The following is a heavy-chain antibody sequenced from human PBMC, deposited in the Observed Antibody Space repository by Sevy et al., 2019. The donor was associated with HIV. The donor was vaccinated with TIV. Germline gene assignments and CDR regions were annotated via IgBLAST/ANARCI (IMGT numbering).Heavy chain of an antibody. CDR3: TTEKNYDSSGYYLAPGGFDY. CDR2: IKSKTDGGTT. D-gene: IGHD3-22*01. J-gene: IGHJ4*02. CDR1: GFTFSNAW. Sequence: GGSLRLSCAASGFTFSNAWMSWVRQAPGKGLEWVGRIKSKTDGGTTDYAAPVKGRFTISRDDSKNTPYLQMNSLKTADTAVYYYTTEKNYDSSGYYLAPGGFDYWGQGPLVTVSS. V-gene: IGHV3-15*01.